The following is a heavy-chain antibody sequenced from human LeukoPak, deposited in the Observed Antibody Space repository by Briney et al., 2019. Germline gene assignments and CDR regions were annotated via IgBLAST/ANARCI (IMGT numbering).Heavy chain of an antibody. V-gene: IGHV1-46*01. CDR3: AKANRGSYYGLGDYFDY. D-gene: IGHD1-26*01. Sequence: ASVKVSCKASGYTFTSYYMHWVRQAPGQGLEWMGIINPSGGSTSYAQKFQGRVTMTRDTSTSTVYMELSSLRSEDTAVYYCAKANRGSYYGLGDYFDYWGQGTLVTVSS. CDR1: GYTFTSYY. J-gene: IGHJ4*02. CDR2: INPSGGST.